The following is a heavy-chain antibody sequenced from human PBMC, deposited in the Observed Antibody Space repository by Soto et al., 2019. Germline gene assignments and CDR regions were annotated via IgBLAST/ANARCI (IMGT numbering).Heavy chain of an antibody. CDR2: IYYSGST. Sequence: SETLSLTCTVSGGSINNHYWSWIRQPPGKGLEWIGYIYYSGSTNYNPSLKSRVTTSVDTSKNQFSLKLSSVTAADTAVYYCARVGGYSYGDDYWGQGTLVTVSS. D-gene: IGHD5-18*01. CDR3: ARVGGYSYGDDY. CDR1: GGSINNHY. V-gene: IGHV4-59*11. J-gene: IGHJ4*02.